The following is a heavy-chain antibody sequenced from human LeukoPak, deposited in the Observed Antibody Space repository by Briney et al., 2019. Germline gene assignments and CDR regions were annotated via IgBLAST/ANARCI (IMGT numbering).Heavy chain of an antibody. CDR2: IKTDGSST. Sequence: PGGSLRLSCAASGFTFSSYWMHWVRQAPGKGLVWVSRIKTDGSSTDYADSVKGRFTISRDNSKNTLYLQMNSLRAEDTAVYYCAKYLHDSSFDYWGQGTLVTVSS. CDR1: GFTFSSYW. D-gene: IGHD3-22*01. V-gene: IGHV3-74*01. J-gene: IGHJ4*02. CDR3: AKYLHDSSFDY.